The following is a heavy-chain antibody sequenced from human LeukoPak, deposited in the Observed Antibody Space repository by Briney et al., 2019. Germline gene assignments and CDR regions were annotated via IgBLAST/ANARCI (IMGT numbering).Heavy chain of an antibody. CDR1: GFTFSTYA. D-gene: IGHD2-2*01. J-gene: IGHJ4*02. Sequence: GGSLRLSCAASGFTFSTYAMSWVRQAPGKGLEWVSAISGSGGTTYYADSVKGRFTISRDNSKNTLYLQMNSLRAEDTAVYYCAKKRRLVEAADYWGQGTLVTVSS. CDR2: ISGSGGTT. V-gene: IGHV3-23*01. CDR3: AKKRRLVEAADY.